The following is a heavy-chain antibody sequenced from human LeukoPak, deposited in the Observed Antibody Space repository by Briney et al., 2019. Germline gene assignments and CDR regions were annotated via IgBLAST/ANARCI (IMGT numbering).Heavy chain of an antibody. CDR1: GGSISSGDYY. CDR3: SGIVVVPAAPLYYYYGMDV. CDR2: IYYSGST. V-gene: IGHV4-30-4*03. J-gene: IGHJ6*02. Sequence: SETLSLTCTVSGGSISSGDYYWSWIRQPPGKGLEWIVYIYYSGSTYYNPSLKSRVTMSVDTSKNQFSLKLSSVTAADTAVYYCSGIVVVPAAPLYYYYGMDVWGQGTTVTVS. D-gene: IGHD2-2*01.